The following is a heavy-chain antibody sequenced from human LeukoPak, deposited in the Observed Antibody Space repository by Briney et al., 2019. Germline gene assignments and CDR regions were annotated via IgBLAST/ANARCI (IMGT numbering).Heavy chain of an antibody. CDR2: ISGSGGST. D-gene: IGHD3-22*01. CDR1: GFTFGSYG. Sequence: GGSLRLSCAASGFTFGSYGMHWVRQAPGKGLEWVSAISGSGGSTYYADSVKGRFTISRDNSKNTLYLQMNSLRAEDTAVYYCAKMGTYYYDSSGYPDYWGQGTMVTVSS. CDR3: AKMGTYYYDSSGYPDY. J-gene: IGHJ4*02. V-gene: IGHV3-23*01.